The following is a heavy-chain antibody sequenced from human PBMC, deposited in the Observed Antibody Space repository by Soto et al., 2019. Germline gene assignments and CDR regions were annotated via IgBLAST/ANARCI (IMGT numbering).Heavy chain of an antibody. CDR2: IDSSGGKI. J-gene: IGHJ5*02. CDR3: AKEVRGNWFDP. Sequence: GGSLRLSCVASGFTFSTYVMTWVRQAPGTGLEWVSSIDSSGGKIFYADSVKGRFTVPRDNSNRTLYLQMNSLRVDDPALYYCAKEVRGNWFDPWGQGTLVTVSS. V-gene: IGHV3-23*01. D-gene: IGHD3-10*01. CDR1: GFTFSTYV.